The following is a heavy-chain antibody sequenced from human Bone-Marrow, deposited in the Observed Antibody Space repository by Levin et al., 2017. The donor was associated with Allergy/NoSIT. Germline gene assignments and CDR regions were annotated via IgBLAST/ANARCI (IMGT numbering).Heavy chain of an antibody. CDR3: AREMKGGSYFYYYYMDV. V-gene: IGHV7-4-1*02. Sequence: ASVKVSCKASGYTFTSYAMNWVRQAPGQGLEWMGWINTNTGNPTYAQGFTGRFVFSLDTSVSTAYLQISSLKAEDTAVYYCAREMKGGSYFYYYYMDVWGKGTTVTVSS. J-gene: IGHJ6*03. CDR2: INTNTGNP. D-gene: IGHD3-10*01. CDR1: GYTFTSYA.